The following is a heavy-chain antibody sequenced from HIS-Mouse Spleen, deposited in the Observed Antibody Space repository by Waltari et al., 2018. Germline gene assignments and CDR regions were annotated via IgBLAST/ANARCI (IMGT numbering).Heavy chain of an antibody. CDR2: IYTSGST. Sequence: QVQLQESGPGLVKPSETLSLTCTVSGGSISSYYWSWIRQPAGKGLEWIGRIYTSGSTNYNPALTSRVTMSVDTSKNQFSLKLSSVTAADTAVYYCAMRYYDSSGRLFDYWGQGTLVTVSS. V-gene: IGHV4-4*07. CDR1: GGSISSYY. D-gene: IGHD3-22*01. CDR3: AMRYYDSSGRLFDY. J-gene: IGHJ4*02.